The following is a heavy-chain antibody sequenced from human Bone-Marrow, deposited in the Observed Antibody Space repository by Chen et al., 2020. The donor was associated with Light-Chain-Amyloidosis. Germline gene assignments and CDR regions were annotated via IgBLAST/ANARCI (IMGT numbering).Heavy chain of an antibody. J-gene: IGHJ4*02. V-gene: IGHV3-30*18. Sequence: QVQLVGSGGGVVKRGGSLGLTGAAAGFTLRSCGMHWVRQAPGKGLEWLAVITYGGTNQYYADSVRGRFSIFTDNSKNIVYLQMSILRTEYTAVYYCAKEASTGYYRTADYWGQGTLVTVSS. D-gene: IGHD3-22*01. CDR3: AKEASTGYYRTADY. CDR2: ITYGGTNQ. CDR1: GFTLRSCG.